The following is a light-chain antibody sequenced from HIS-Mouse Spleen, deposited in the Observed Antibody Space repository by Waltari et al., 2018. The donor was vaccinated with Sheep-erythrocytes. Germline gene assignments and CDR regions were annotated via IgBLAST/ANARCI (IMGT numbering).Light chain of an antibody. CDR1: QGISSY. J-gene: IGKJ2*01. V-gene: IGKV1-9*01. Sequence: DIELTQSSSFLSASVGERVPSTCRASQGISSYLAWYQQKPGKAPKLRIYAASTLQSGVPSRFSGSGSGTEFTLTISSLQPEDFATYYCQQLNSYPHTFGQGTKLEIK. CDR3: QQLNSYPHT. CDR2: AAS.